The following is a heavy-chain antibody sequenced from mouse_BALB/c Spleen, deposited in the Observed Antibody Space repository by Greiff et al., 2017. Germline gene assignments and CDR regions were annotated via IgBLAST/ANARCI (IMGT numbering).Heavy chain of an antibody. Sequence: GGGLVQPKGSLKLSCAASGFTFNTYAMNWVRQAPGKGLEWVARIRSKSNNYATYYADSVKDRFTISRDDSQSMLYLQMNNLKTEDTAMYYCVRGTTATYWGQGTLVTVSA. CDR3: VRGTTATY. CDR1: GFTFNTYA. D-gene: IGHD1-2*01. CDR2: IRSKSNNYAT. V-gene: IGHV10-1*02. J-gene: IGHJ3*01.